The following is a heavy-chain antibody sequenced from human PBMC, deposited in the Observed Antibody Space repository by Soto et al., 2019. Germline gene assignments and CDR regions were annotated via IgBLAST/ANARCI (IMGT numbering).Heavy chain of an antibody. CDR3: ARGLTTETTVRYFDY. Sequence: SETLSLTCTVSGGSISSSSYYWGWIRQPPGKGLEWIGSIYYSGSTNYNQSLKSRVTISVDTSKNQFSLKLSSVTAADTAVYFCARGLTTETTVRYFDYWGQGALVTVSS. CDR1: GGSISSSSYY. D-gene: IGHD4-17*01. V-gene: IGHV4-39*07. CDR2: IYYSGST. J-gene: IGHJ4*02.